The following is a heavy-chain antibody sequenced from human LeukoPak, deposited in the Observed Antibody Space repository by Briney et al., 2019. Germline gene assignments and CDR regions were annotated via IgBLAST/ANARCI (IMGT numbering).Heavy chain of an antibody. CDR3: ARGSGWYFY. CDR2: IYYSGST. J-gene: IGHJ4*02. D-gene: IGHD6-19*01. V-gene: IGHV4-59*01. Sequence: SETLSLTCTVSGGSISGYYWSWIRQPPGKGLEWIGYIYYSGSTNYNPSLKSRVTISADTSKNQFSLKLSSVTTADTAVYYCARGSGWYFYWGQGTLVTVSS. CDR1: GGSISGYY.